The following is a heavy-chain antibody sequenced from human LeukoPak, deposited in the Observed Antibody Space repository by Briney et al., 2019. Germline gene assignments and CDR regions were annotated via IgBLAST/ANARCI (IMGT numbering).Heavy chain of an antibody. D-gene: IGHD6-13*01. V-gene: IGHV3-30*18. CDR3: AKEGDSSSWLRSYYYYYYYMDV. CDR1: GFTFSSYG. CDR2: ISYDGSNK. Sequence: GRSLRLSCAASGFTFSSYGMHWVRQAPGKGLEWVAVISYDGSNKYYADSVKGRFTISRDNSKNTLYLQMNSLRAEDTAVYYCAKEGDSSSWLRSYYYYYYYMDVWGKGTTVTVSS. J-gene: IGHJ6*03.